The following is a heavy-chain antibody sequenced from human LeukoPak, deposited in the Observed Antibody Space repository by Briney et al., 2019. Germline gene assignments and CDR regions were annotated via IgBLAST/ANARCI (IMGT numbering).Heavy chain of an antibody. J-gene: IGHJ4*02. CDR1: EFSVVGNY. CDR3: ARGLSGYHNT. D-gene: IGHD5-18*01. Sequence: SGGSLRPSCAASEFSVVGNYMTGVPQAPGKGLEWVSLIYSGGSTYYAGSVKGRFTISRDNSKSTLYLQMNSLRAEDTDVYYCARGLSGYHNTGGQGTLVSVSS. CDR2: IYSGGST. V-gene: IGHV3-66*01.